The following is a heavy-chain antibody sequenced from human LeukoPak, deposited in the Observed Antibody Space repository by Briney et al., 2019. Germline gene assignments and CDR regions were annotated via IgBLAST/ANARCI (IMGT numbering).Heavy chain of an antibody. V-gene: IGHV3-48*01. CDR3: ARDHNWSFDY. CDR2: IRSSSSTI. CDR1: GLTFSRYS. D-gene: IGHD1-1*01. J-gene: IGHJ4*02. Sequence: RGSLRLSCAASGLTFSRYSMNWVRQAPGKGLEWVSYIRSSSSTIYYADSVKGRFTISRDNAKNSLYLQMNSLRAEDTAVYYCARDHNWSFDYWGQGTLVTVSS.